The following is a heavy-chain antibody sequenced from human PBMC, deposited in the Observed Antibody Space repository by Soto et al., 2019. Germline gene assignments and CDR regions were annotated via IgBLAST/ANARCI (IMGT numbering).Heavy chain of an antibody. J-gene: IGHJ4*02. CDR3: AIVVGVGYSYGX. CDR1: RYTFTSYG. CDR2: ISAYNGNT. Sequence: GSFKVSCNASRYTFTSYGISWVRQAPGQGVEWMGCISAYNGNTNYAQKLQGRVTMTTDTSTSTAYMELRSVRSDDTAVYYCAIVVGVGYSYGXWGQGTMVTVSX. V-gene: IGHV1-18*01. D-gene: IGHD5-18*01.